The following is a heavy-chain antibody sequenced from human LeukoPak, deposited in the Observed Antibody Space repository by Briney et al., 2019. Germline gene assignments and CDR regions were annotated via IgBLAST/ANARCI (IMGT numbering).Heavy chain of an antibody. CDR1: GFTFSGHA. CDR2: ISGSGVTT. D-gene: IGHD2-15*01. J-gene: IGHJ4*02. CDR3: AEKSQGYCSSGSCHFDY. V-gene: IGHV3-23*01. Sequence: GGSLRLSCAASGFTFSGHAMTWVRQAPEKGLEWVSTISGSGVTTYYADSVKGRFTISRDNSKNTLYLQMNSLRAEDTAIYYCAEKSQGYCSSGSCHFDYWGQGTLVTVSS.